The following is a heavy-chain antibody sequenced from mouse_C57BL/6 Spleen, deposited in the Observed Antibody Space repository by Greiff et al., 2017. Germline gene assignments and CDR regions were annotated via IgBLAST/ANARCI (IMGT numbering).Heavy chain of an antibody. CDR3: ARGDVYYFDY. CDR1: GFTFSSYG. Sequence: EVKLMESGGDLVKPGGSLKLSCAASGFTFSSYGMSWVRQTPDKRLEWVATISSGGSYTYYPDSVKGRFTISRDNAKNTLYLQMSSLKSEDTAMYYCARGDVYYFDYWGQGTTLTVSS. D-gene: IGHD3-3*01. V-gene: IGHV5-6*01. CDR2: ISSGGSYT. J-gene: IGHJ2*01.